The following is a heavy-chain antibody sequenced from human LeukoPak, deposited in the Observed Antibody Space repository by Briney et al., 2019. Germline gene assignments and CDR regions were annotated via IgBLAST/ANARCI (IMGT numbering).Heavy chain of an antibody. Sequence: GECLKISCQVSGYIFTNYWIGWVRPMPGKGLESMGIIYPADSDTTYSPSFQGQVTISADKSISTVYLQWSSLKASDTAMYYCARQSRDGSKTRGYYFDYWGPGTQVTVSS. CDR2: IYPADSDT. CDR3: ARQSRDGSKTRGYYFDY. D-gene: IGHD3-10*01. CDR1: GYIFTNYW. J-gene: IGHJ4*02. V-gene: IGHV5-51*01.